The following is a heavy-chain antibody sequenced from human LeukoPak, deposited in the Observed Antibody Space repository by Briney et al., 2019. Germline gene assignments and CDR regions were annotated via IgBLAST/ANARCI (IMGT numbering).Heavy chain of an antibody. D-gene: IGHD3-10*01. V-gene: IGHV3-23*01. CDR1: GFTFSNYA. CDR2: ISGGSGNI. Sequence: PGGSLRLSCSVSGFTFSNYAMHWVRQAPGKGLEWVSLISGGSGNIYYVDSVKGRFTISRDNSKNTLYVQMTSLRAEDTAIYYCAKGSDYYGSVTSNKTDWGQGTLVTVSS. CDR3: AKGSDYYGSVTSNKTD. J-gene: IGHJ4*02.